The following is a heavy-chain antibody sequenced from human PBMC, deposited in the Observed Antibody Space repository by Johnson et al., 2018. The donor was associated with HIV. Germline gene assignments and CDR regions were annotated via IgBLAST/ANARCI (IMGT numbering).Heavy chain of an antibody. J-gene: IGHJ3*02. CDR2: LSYDGSNK. CDR1: GFTFSSYA. V-gene: IGHV3-30*04. D-gene: IGHD3-10*01. CDR3: AKDQERELLALWAFDI. Sequence: QVQLVESGGGLVQPGGSLRLSCAASGFTFSSYAMHWVRQAPGKGLEWVAHLSYDGSNKYYARSVRGRFTVSRDTSKNTVNLQMDSLRPDDTAVYYCAKDQERELLALWAFDIWGQGTVVTVSS.